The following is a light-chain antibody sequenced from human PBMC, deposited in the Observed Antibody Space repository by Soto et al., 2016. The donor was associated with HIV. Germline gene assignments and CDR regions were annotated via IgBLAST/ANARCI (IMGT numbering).Light chain of an antibody. J-gene: IGKJ4*01. V-gene: IGKV1-33*01. CDR2: DAF. Sequence: DIQMTQSPSSLSASVGDRVTITCQASQDISNYLNWYQHKPGKAPKLLTFDAFNLETGVPSRFRGSGSGTDFTFTISSLQPEDIATYYCQQFDNLPXTFGGGTKVEIK. CDR1: QDISNY. CDR3: QQFDNLPXT.